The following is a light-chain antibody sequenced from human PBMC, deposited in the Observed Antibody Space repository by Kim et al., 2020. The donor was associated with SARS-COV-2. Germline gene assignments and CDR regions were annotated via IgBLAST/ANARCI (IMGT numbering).Light chain of an antibody. CDR2: AAS. CDR3: QQANSFPLT. J-gene: IGKJ4*01. Sequence: ASVGDRVTITCRASQDISSWLAWYQQKPGKAPELLIYAASSLQSGVPSRFSGSGSGTDFTLTISSVKPDDFATYYCQQANSFPLTFGGGTKVDIK. V-gene: IGKV1D-12*01. CDR1: QDISSW.